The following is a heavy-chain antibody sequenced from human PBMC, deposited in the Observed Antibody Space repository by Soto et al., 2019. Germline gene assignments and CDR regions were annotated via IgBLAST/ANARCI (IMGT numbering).Heavy chain of an antibody. V-gene: IGHV4-39*01. Sequence: SETLSLTCTVSGGSVSSGSYYWSWIRQPPGKGLEWIGSIYYSGSTYYNPSLKSRVTISVDTSKNQFSLKLSSVTAADTAVYYCARRDVDTAMVTDYWGQGTLVTVSS. CDR2: IYYSGST. D-gene: IGHD5-18*01. CDR1: GGSVSSGSYY. CDR3: ARRDVDTAMVTDY. J-gene: IGHJ4*02.